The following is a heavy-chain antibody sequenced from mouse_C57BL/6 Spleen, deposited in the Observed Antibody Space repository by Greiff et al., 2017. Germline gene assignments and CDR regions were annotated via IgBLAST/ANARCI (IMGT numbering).Heavy chain of an antibody. CDR2: ISSGSSTI. J-gene: IGHJ4*01. CDR1: GFTFSDYG. D-gene: IGHD2-3*01. CDR3: ARRDGYYLYAMDY. Sequence: EVNVVESGGGLVKPGGSLKLSCAASGFTFSDYGMHWVRQAPEKGLEWVAYISSGSSTIYYADTVKGRFTISRDNAKSTLFLQMTSLRSEDTAMYYCARRDGYYLYAMDYWGQGTSVTVSS. V-gene: IGHV5-17*01.